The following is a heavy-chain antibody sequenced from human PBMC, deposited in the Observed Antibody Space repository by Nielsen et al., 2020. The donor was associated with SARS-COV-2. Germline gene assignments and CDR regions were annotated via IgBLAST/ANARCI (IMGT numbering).Heavy chain of an antibody. V-gene: IGHV3-11*03. CDR1: GFTFSDSF. D-gene: IGHD2-8*02. J-gene: IGHJ1*01. Sequence: GESLKISCTASGFTFSDSFMSWIRQAPGKGLEWVSYISDSGSYTNYADSLKGRFTISRDNAKNSLYLQMDSLRAEDTAFYYCARSGHCNGGICYFTEYFQDWGQGTLVTVSS. CDR3: ARSGHCNGGICYFTEYFQD. CDR2: ISDSGSYT.